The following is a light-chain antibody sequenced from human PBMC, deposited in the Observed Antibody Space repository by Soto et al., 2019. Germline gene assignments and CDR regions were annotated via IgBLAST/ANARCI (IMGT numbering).Light chain of an antibody. Sequence: DIQMTQSPSTLSASVGDRVTITCRASQSINSWLAWYQQKPGKAPNLLIYKASSLESGVPSRFSGRGSGTEFSLTISSLQPDDFAAYYCQQYNIYPLTFGGGTKVEIK. CDR1: QSINSW. CDR3: QQYNIYPLT. J-gene: IGKJ4*01. V-gene: IGKV1-5*03. CDR2: KAS.